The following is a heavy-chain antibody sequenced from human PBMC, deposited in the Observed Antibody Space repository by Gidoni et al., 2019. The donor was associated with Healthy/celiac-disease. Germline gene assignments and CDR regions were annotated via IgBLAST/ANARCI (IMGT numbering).Heavy chain of an antibody. CDR1: GYTFSSYW. D-gene: IGHD5-12*01. CDR2: IYPEESDT. Sequence: EVQLVQSGAEVKKPGDSLKISCEASGYTFSSYWIAWVRQMPGKGLEWMGIIYPEESDTRYSPSFQGQVTISADTSISTAYLQWSSLKASDTAMYYCARNSAYSGYDPLDYWGQGTLVTVSS. J-gene: IGHJ4*02. CDR3: ARNSAYSGYDPLDY. V-gene: IGHV5-51*03.